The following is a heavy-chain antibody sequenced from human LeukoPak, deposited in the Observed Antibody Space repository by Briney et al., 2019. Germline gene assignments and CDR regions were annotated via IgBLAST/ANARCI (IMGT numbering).Heavy chain of an antibody. Sequence: PSETLSLTCAVYGGSFSGYYRSWVRQPPGKGLEWIGEINHSGSTNYNPSLKSRVTISVDTSKNQFSLKLNSVTATDTAVYYCARHYGPWGQGTLVTVSS. V-gene: IGHV4-34*01. CDR1: GGSFSGYY. J-gene: IGHJ4*02. CDR3: ARHYGP. D-gene: IGHD3-16*01. CDR2: INHSGST.